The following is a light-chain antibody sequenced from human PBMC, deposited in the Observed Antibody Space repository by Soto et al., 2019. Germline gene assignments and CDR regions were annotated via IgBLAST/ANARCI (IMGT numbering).Light chain of an antibody. V-gene: IGLV3-1*01. Sequence: SYELTQPPSVSVSPGQTASITCSGARLGDKYASWYQQKPGQSPLLVIYQDTKRPSGIPERFSGSTSGNAATLTISGTQAMDEADYYCQAWDSSTEWVFGGGTQLTVL. CDR3: QAWDSSTEWV. J-gene: IGLJ2*01. CDR2: QDT. CDR1: RLGDKY.